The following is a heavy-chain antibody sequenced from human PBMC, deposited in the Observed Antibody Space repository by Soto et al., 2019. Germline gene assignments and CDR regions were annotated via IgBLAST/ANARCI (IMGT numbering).Heavy chain of an antibody. J-gene: IGHJ5*01. Sequence: SETLSLTCSVSGDSISTVDYFWAWIRQPPGQALEYIGYIYKSATTYYNPSFESRVAISVDTSKSQFSLNVTSVTAADTAVYFCARGRYCLTGRCFPNWFDSWGQGAQVTVSS. CDR3: ARGRYCLTGRCFPNWFDS. CDR2: IYKSATT. V-gene: IGHV4-30-4*01. CDR1: GDSISTVDYF. D-gene: IGHD7-27*01.